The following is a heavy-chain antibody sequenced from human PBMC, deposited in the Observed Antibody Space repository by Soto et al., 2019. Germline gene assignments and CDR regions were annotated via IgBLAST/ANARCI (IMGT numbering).Heavy chain of an antibody. CDR1: GGSFSGYY. Sequence: PSETLSLTCAVYGGSFSGYYWSWIRQPPGKGLEWIGEINHSGSTNYNPSLKSRVTISVDTSKNQFSLKLSSVTAADTAVYYCARERYSSSDLDYWGQGXLVTVSS. D-gene: IGHD6-13*01. CDR3: ARERYSSSDLDY. CDR2: INHSGST. J-gene: IGHJ4*02. V-gene: IGHV4-34*01.